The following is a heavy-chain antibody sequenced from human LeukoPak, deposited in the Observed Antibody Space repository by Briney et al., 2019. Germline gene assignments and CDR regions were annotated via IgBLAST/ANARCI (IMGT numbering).Heavy chain of an antibody. CDR2: ISATIGST. CDR3: AKRGGYDSTGYYFDS. Sequence: GGSLRLSCAAYGFTFRNFGMSWVRRAPGKGLERVSIISATIGSTFYADSVKGRFTISRDNSKNTMYLQMNSLRAEDTAVYYCAKRGGYDSTGYYFDSWGQGTLVTVSS. V-gene: IGHV3-23*01. J-gene: IGHJ4*02. CDR1: GFTFRNFG. D-gene: IGHD3-22*01.